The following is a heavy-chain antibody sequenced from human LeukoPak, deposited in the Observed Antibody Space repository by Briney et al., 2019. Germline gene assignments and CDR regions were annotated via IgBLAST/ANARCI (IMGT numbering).Heavy chain of an antibody. CDR3: AHVPEEKDARNWYFDL. J-gene: IGHJ2*01. Sequence: ESGPTLVEPTQTLTLTCSFSGFSLSTSGVGVGWIRQPPGKALEWLALIYWDDNKRYSPSLKSRLTITKDTTKNQVVLTLTNMDPVDTATYYCAHVPEEKDARNWYFDLWGRGTLVTVSS. CDR1: GFSLSTSGVG. V-gene: IGHV2-5*02. CDR2: IYWDDNK.